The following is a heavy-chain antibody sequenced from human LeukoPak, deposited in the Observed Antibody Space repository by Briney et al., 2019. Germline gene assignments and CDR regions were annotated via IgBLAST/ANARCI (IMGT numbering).Heavy chain of an antibody. CDR2: ISSSGSTI. D-gene: IGHD3-10*02. V-gene: IGHV3-48*03. J-gene: IGHJ6*04. Sequence: SLRLSCAASGFTFSSYEMNWVRQAPGKGVEWVSYISSSGSTIYYADSVKGRFTISRDNAKNSLYLQMNSLRAEDTAVYYCAELGITMIGGVWGKGTTVTISS. CDR3: AELGITMIGGV. CDR1: GFTFSSYE.